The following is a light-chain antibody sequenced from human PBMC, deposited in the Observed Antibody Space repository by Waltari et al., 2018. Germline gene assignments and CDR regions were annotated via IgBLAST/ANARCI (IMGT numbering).Light chain of an antibody. J-gene: IGKJ1*01. Sequence: MMPQPPLSPSASPGQPASISCTSTQSLLHRNGNNYLDWYLQKPGQSPQLLIYFGSNRASGIPDRFSGSGSGTDFTLKISRVEAEDVGVYYCRQSLLALWTFGQGTKVEV. CDR1: QSLLHRNGNNY. CDR3: RQSLLALWT. V-gene: IGKV2-28*01. CDR2: FGS.